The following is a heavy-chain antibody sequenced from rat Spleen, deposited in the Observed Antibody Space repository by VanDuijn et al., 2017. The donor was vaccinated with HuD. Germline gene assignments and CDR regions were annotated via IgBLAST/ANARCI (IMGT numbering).Heavy chain of an antibody. CDR2: IIYDGSGT. CDR3: VRQDTSGYSNWFAY. D-gene: IGHD4-3*01. Sequence: EVQLVESGGGLVQPGRSLKLSCAASGFTFSDYAMAWVRQAPKKGLEWVATIIYDGSGTYYRDSVKGRFTISRDNAKSTLYLQMDSLRSEDTATYYCVRQDTSGYSNWFAYWGQGTLVTVSS. J-gene: IGHJ3*01. CDR1: GFTFSDYA. V-gene: IGHV5-7*01.